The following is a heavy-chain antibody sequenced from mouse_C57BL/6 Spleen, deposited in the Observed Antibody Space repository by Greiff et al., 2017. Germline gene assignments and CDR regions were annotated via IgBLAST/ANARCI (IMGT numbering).Heavy chain of an antibody. CDR3: ARQRGKDAIDY. Sequence: QVQLQQSGAELARPGASVKLSCKASGYTFTSYGISWVKQRTGQGLEWIGEIYPRSGNTYYNAKFKGKATLTADKSSSTAYMEHRSRTSEDSAVYFCARQRGKDAIDYWGQGTSVTVSS. J-gene: IGHJ4*01. D-gene: IGHD2-1*01. CDR2: IYPRSGNT. V-gene: IGHV1-81*01. CDR1: GYTFTSYG.